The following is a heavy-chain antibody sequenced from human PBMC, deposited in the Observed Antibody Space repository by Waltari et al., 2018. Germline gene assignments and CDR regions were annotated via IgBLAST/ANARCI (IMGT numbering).Heavy chain of an antibody. CDR2: RKQDGSEK. Sequence: EVQLVESGGGLVQPGGSLRLSCAASGFTFSSYWMSWVRQAPGKGLEGVANRKQDGSEKYYVDSVKGRFTISRDNAKNSLYLQMNSLRAEDTAVYYCAGHSSSPPGIDYWGQGTLVTVSS. CDR1: GFTFSSYW. V-gene: IGHV3-7*01. CDR3: AGHSSSPPGIDY. J-gene: IGHJ4*02. D-gene: IGHD6-6*01.